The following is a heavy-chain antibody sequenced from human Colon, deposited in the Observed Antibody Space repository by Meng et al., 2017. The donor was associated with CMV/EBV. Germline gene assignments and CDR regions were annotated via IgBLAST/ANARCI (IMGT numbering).Heavy chain of an antibody. Sequence: LTCAVPGGSISDGYLWTWVRQPPGKGLEWIGEMSHSGASNYNPSLKSRVTMSVDKSKNQFSLNLISVTAADTAVYFCASSSGWWRIDSWGQGALVTVSS. J-gene: IGHJ4*02. V-gene: IGHV4-4*01. CDR3: ASSSGWWRIDS. CDR2: MSHSGAS. D-gene: IGHD6-19*01. CDR1: GGSISDGYL.